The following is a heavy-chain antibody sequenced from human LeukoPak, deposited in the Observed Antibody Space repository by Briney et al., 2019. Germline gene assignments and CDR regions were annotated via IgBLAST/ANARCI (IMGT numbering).Heavy chain of an antibody. J-gene: IGHJ6*02. CDR1: GYTFTSYG. Sequence: ASVKVSCKASGYTFTSYGIRWVRQAPGQGLEWMGWISAYNGNTNYAQKLQGRVTMTTDTSTSTAYMELRSLRSDDTAVYYCAYSYSVGGNYYYGMDVWGQGTTVTVSS. D-gene: IGHD2-15*01. V-gene: IGHV1-18*01. CDR3: AYSYSVGGNYYYGMDV. CDR2: ISAYNGNT.